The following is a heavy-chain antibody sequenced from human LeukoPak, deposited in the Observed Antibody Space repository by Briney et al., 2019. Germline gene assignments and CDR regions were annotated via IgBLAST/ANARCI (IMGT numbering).Heavy chain of an antibody. CDR3: AKGPGADDFWRGYFLS. Sequence: ETLSLTCAASGYSISSGYYWGWIRQPPGKGLEWVSGLSGNGIDTYYADSERGRFTISRDNSKNTLYLQMNSLRAEDTTVYYCAKGPGADDFWRGYFLSWGQGTLVTVSS. V-gene: IGHV3-23*01. J-gene: IGHJ4*02. CDR2: LSGNGIDT. CDR1: GYSISSGYY. D-gene: IGHD3-3*01.